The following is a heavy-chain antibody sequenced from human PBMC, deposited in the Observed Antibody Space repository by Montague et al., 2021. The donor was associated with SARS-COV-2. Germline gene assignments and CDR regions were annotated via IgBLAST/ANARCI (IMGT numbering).Heavy chain of an antibody. Sequence: SETLSLTCTVSGGSISSYYRNWIRQPPGKGLEWIGYIYSSGSTNYYPSLKSRVTISVDTSKNQFSLKLSSVTAADTAVYYCARAVGYGDPFDYWGQGTLVTVSS. CDR3: ARAVGYGDPFDY. J-gene: IGHJ4*02. CDR1: GGSISSYY. V-gene: IGHV4-59*01. CDR2: IYSSGST. D-gene: IGHD4-17*01.